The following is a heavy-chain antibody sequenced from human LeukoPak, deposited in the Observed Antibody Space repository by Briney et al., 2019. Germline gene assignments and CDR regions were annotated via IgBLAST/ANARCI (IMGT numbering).Heavy chain of an antibody. J-gene: IGHJ4*02. D-gene: IGHD6-13*01. CDR1: GFSFRRYA. Sequence: GGSLRLACAASGFSFRRYAMNWVRQAPGKGLEWVAYVNAESTDILYADSVRGRFTISRDNAKNSLYLQMNSLRAEDRGVYYCARDTFEPLVIDFWGQGTLVTVSS. CDR3: ARDTFEPLVIDF. V-gene: IGHV3-21*05. CDR2: VNAESTDI.